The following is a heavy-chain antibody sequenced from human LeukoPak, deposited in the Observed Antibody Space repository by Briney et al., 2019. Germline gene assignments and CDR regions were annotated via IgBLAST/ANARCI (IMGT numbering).Heavy chain of an antibody. V-gene: IGHV1-69*01. Sequence: GSSVKVSCKASRGTFSSYAISWVRQAPGQGLEWMGGIIPIFGTANYAQKFQGRVTITADESTSTAYMELSSLRSEDTAVYYCARDGSWYYYDSSGLRDAFDIWGQGTMVTVSS. CDR2: IIPIFGTA. J-gene: IGHJ3*02. CDR3: ARDGSWYYYDSSGLRDAFDI. D-gene: IGHD3-22*01. CDR1: RGTFSSYA.